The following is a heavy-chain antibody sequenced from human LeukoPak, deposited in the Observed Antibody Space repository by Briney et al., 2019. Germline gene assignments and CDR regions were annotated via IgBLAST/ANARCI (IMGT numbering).Heavy chain of an antibody. CDR1: GYTFTSNH. V-gene: IGHV1-46*01. CDR2: INPSDDTT. CDR3: ARDGGSYGDCPH. Sequence: ALVKVSCKASGYTFTSNHIHWVRQAPGQRLEWMGIINPSDDTTTYAQKFRGRVTMTRDTSTSTVYMDLSSLRSEDTAVYYCARDGGSYGDCPHWGQGTLVTVSS. D-gene: IGHD4-17*01. J-gene: IGHJ1*01.